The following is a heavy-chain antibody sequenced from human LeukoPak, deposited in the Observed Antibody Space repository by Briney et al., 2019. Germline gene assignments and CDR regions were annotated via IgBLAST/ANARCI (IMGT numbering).Heavy chain of an antibody. J-gene: IGHJ6*02. CDR3: ARALFSKSYYYYGMDV. CDR2: IYYSGST. V-gene: IGHV4-59*01. CDR1: GVSISSYY. Sequence: PSETLSLTCTVSGVSISSYYWSWIRQPPGKGLEWIGYIYYSGSTNYNPSLKSRVTISVDMSKNQFSLKLSSVTAADTAVYYCARALFSKSYYYYGMDVWGQGTTVTVSS.